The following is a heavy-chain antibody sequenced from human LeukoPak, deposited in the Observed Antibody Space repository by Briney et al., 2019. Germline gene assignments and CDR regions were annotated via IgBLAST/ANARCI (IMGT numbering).Heavy chain of an antibody. J-gene: IGHJ4*02. Sequence: PGGSLRLSCAASGFTFSNFWMHWVRQAPEMGLVWVSRINTDGSRTNSVKGRFTISRNNAKNTLYLQMNSLRAEDTAVYYCAKPPGGSYYFDYWGQGTLVTVSS. V-gene: IGHV3-74*01. CDR1: GFTFSNFW. D-gene: IGHD1-26*01. CDR2: INTDGSRT. CDR3: AKPPGGSYYFDY.